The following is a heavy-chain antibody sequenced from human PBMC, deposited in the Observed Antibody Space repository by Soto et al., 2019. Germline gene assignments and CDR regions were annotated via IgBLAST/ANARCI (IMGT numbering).Heavy chain of an antibody. CDR2: VYHTGRT. CDR3: ARDFAYFDS. D-gene: IGHD3-3*01. V-gene: IGHV4-61*01. CDR1: GGSFKSGSYS. J-gene: IGHJ4*02. Sequence: QVQLQESGPGLVKPSETLSLTSTVSGGSFKSGSYSWSWIRQPPGKGLEWIGYVYHTGRTSYNPSLKSRVSISMDTSKNQFSLNLDSVTAADTAVYFCARDFAYFDSWGQGTLGSVSS.